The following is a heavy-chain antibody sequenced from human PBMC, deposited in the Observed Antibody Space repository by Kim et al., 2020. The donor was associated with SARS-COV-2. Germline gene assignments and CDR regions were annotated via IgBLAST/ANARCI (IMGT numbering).Heavy chain of an antibody. D-gene: IGHD3-22*01. J-gene: IGHJ4*02. V-gene: IGHV3-23*01. CDR1: GFSVSSYA. CDR3: AKDHSSSGWPAFEC. Sequence: GGSLRLSCAASGFSVSSYAMSWVRQAPGKGLEWVSAISNNNGKTYYADSVRGRFTISRDNSENTVYLQMNSLRADDTALYYCAKDHSSSGWPAFECWGQRTLVTVSS. CDR2: ISNNNGKT.